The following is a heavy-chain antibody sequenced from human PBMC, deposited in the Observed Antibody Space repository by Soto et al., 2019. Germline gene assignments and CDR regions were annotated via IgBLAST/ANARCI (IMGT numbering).Heavy chain of an antibody. CDR1: GGTFSSYT. CDR3: LVVATYSEGSDFDY. J-gene: IGHJ4*02. CDR2: IIPILGIA. Sequence: QVQLVQSGAEVKKPGSSVKVSCKASGGTFSSYTISWVRQAPGQGLEWMGRIIPILGIANYAQKFQGRVTITADKSTSTAYMELSSLRSEDTAVYYCLVVATYSEGSDFDYWGQGTLVTVSS. D-gene: IGHD1-26*01. V-gene: IGHV1-69*02.